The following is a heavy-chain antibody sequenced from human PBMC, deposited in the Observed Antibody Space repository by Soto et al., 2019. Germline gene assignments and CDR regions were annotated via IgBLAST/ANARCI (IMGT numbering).Heavy chain of an antibody. CDR3: ARSSPYIVVRKPTGNQDYYGMDV. D-gene: IGHD2-2*01. CDR2: IIPVFGTA. Sequence: QVQLVQSGAEVKKPGSSVKVFCKASGGTFSNYTISWVRQAPGQGLEWMGGIIPVFGTADYEQKFQGRVTITAGGYTSTAYMTLSSLRSEDTAVYYCARSSPYIVVRKPTGNQDYYGMDVWGQGTTVTVSS. J-gene: IGHJ6*02. V-gene: IGHV1-69*01. CDR1: GGTFSNYT.